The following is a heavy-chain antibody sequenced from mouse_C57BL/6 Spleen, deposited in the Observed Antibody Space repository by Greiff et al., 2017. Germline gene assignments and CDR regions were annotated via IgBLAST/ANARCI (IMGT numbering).Heavy chain of an antibody. CDR3: ARENGSSPFAY. Sequence: QVQLQQPGAELVRPGSSVKLSCKASGYTFTSYWMHWVTQRPIQGLEWIGNIDPSDSETHYNQKFKDKATLTVDKSSSTAYMQLSSLTSEDSAVYYCARENGSSPFAYWGQGTLVTVSA. CDR2: IDPSDSET. D-gene: IGHD1-1*01. J-gene: IGHJ3*01. V-gene: IGHV1-52*01. CDR1: GYTFTSYW.